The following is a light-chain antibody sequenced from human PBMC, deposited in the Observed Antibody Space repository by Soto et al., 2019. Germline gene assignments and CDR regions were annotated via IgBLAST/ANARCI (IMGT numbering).Light chain of an antibody. CDR1: QSVSSSF. CDR3: QQYDSSPLT. CDR2: PAS. Sequence: EIVLTQSPGTLSLSPGERATLSCRASQSVSSSFLAWYQQKPGQAPRLLIYPASSRATGIPDRFSGSGSGTDFTLTISRLEPEDVAVYYCQQYDSSPLTFGGGTKVEIK. J-gene: IGKJ4*01. V-gene: IGKV3-20*01.